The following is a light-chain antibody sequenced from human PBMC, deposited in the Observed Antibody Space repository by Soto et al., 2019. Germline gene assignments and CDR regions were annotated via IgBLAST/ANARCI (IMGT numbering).Light chain of an antibody. V-gene: IGKV3-20*01. CDR1: QSVSSSY. CDR3: QQYGSSSWT. Sequence: EIVLTQSPGTLSLPPGERATLSCRASQSVSSSYFAWYQQRFGQAPRLLIYGASSRATGIPDRFSGSGSGTDFTLTISRLEPEDFAVYYCQQYGSSSWTFGQGTKV. CDR2: GAS. J-gene: IGKJ1*01.